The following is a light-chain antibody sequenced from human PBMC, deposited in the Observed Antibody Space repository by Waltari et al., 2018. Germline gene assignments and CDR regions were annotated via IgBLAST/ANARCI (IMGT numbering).Light chain of an antibody. J-gene: IGLJ2*01. CDR2: FND. CDR3: AAWDDSLNGVG. CDR1: SSNIGRNT. V-gene: IGLV1-44*01. Sequence: QYVLTQPPSASGTPGQRVAISCSGSSSNIGRNTVNWYQQLPGTAPKLLIYFNDQRPSGVPDRFSGSKSGTSAYLAISGLRSEDEADYYCAAWDDSLNGVGFGGGTKLTVL.